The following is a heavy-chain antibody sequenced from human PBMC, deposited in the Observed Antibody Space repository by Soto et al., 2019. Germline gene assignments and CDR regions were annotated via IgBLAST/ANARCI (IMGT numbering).Heavy chain of an antibody. V-gene: IGHV4-59*01. Sequence: SETLSLTCVVSGGSISSYYWSWIRQPPGKGLEWIGHISHSGSTNYRPSLKSRVTISIDTYNNQFFLKLSFVTAADTAVYYCAREDYYDSSGFGLWGQGTLVTVSS. D-gene: IGHD3-22*01. CDR1: GGSISSYY. CDR2: ISHSGST. J-gene: IGHJ4*02. CDR3: AREDYYDSSGFGL.